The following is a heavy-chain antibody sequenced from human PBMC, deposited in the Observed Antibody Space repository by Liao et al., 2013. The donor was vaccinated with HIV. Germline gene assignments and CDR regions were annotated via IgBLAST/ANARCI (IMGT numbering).Heavy chain of an antibody. D-gene: IGHD6-19*01. J-gene: IGHJ4*02. CDR3: ASGSWQWLVFDY. CDR1: GGSISSTSYY. CDR2: IYSSGST. Sequence: QVQLQESGPGLVKPSQTLSLTCSVSGGSISSTSYYWSWIRQPAGKGLEWIGRIYSSGSTNYNPSLKSRVTMSVDTSQNQFSLKLTSVTAADTAVYYCASGSWQWLVFDYWGQGSLVTVSS. V-gene: IGHV4-61*02.